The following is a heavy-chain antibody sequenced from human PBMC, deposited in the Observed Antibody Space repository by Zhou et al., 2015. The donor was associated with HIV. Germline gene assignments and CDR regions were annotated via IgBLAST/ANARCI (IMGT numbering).Heavy chain of an antibody. J-gene: IGHJ6*01. D-gene: IGHD3-10*01. V-gene: IGHV1-69*01. Sequence: QVQLVQSGAEVKRPGSSVKVSCQASGVTFTNYAISWVRQAPGQGLEWMGGITPTFGGADYAQKLHGRVTITADESTRTAYMELSSLRSDDTAMYYCARGKLLWFGGSGHYVMDVWGQGTTVTVSS. CDR1: GVTFTNYA. CDR2: ITPTFGGA. CDR3: ARGKLLWFGGSGHYVMDV.